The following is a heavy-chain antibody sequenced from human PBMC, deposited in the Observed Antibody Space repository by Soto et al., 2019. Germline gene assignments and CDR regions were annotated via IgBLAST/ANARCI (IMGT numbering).Heavy chain of an antibody. CDR1: GYDFSTNW. J-gene: IGHJ4*02. V-gene: IGHV5-51*01. CDR2: MYPGDSDT. Sequence: GESLKISCRGSGYDFSTNWFGWVRQLPGRGLEWVGIMYPGDSDTRLNPSLQGHVTLSADVTVSTAFLQWRSLKTSDSGMYFCARLPRDCNETSCYYADHWGQGSSVTVSA. D-gene: IGHD3-22*01. CDR3: ARLPRDCNETSCYYADH.